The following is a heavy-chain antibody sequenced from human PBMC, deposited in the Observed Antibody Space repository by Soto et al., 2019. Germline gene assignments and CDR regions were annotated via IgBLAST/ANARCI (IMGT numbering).Heavy chain of an antibody. CDR2: VSHNGYS. CDR1: SGSITSSNW. V-gene: IGHV4-4*02. Sequence: QVQLQESGPGLMKPSGTLSLTCTVSSGSITSSNWWSWVRQPPGKGLEWIGEVSHNGYSHPVSSLTCRVHISIDKSRNQFSLRLTSVTAAATAVYYCARNRYDGYDFDSWGQGTLVAVSS. J-gene: IGHJ4*02. CDR3: ARNRYDGYDFDS. D-gene: IGHD5-12*01.